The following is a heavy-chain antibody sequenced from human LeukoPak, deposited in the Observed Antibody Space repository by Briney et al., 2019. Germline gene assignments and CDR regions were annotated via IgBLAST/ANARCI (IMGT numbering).Heavy chain of an antibody. CDR2: ISSSGSTI. CDR1: GFTFSIYS. D-gene: IGHD3-3*01. V-gene: IGHV3-48*02. CDR3: ARDQFYAFDI. J-gene: IGHJ3*02. Sequence: GGSLRLSCAASGFTFSIYSMNWVRQAPGKGLEWVSYISSSGSTIYYADSVKGRFTISRDNAKNSLYLQMNSLSDDDTAVFYCARDQFYAFDIWGQGTLVTVSS.